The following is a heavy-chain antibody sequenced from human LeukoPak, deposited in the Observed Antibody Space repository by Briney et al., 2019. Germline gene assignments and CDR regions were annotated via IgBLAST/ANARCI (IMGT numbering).Heavy chain of an antibody. CDR1: GGTFSSYA. CDR2: IIPIFGTA. Sequence: PVKVSCKASGGTFSSYAISWVRQAPGQGLEWMGGIIPIFGTANYAQKFQGRVTITTDESTSTAYMELSSLRSEDTAVYYCASKEQLGGAFDIWGQGTMVTVSS. D-gene: IGHD6-13*01. J-gene: IGHJ3*02. CDR3: ASKEQLGGAFDI. V-gene: IGHV1-69*05.